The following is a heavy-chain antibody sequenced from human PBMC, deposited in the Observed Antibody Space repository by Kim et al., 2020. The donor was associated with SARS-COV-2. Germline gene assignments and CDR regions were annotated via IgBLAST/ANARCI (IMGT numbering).Heavy chain of an antibody. V-gene: IGHV3-23*01. Sequence: AKGRFTISRDNSKNPLSLQLNSLRAEDTAVYYCARDQGIPSIGSAPNWFDPWGQGTQVTVSS. J-gene: IGHJ5*02. CDR3: ARDQGIPSIGSAPNWFDP. D-gene: IGHD5-18*01.